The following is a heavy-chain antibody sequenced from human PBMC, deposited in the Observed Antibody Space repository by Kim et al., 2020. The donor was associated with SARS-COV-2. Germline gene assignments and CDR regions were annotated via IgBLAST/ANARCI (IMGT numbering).Heavy chain of an antibody. CDR3: ARASGWVIRYFDL. V-gene: IGHV7-4-1*02. Sequence: YAQGFTGRFVFSLDTSVSPAYLQISSLKAEDTAVYYCARASGWVIRYFDLWGRGTLVTVSS. D-gene: IGHD6-19*01. J-gene: IGHJ2*01.